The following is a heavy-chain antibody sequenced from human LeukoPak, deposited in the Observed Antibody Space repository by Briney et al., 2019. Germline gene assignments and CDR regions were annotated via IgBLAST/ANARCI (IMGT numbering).Heavy chain of an antibody. J-gene: IGHJ4*02. CDR1: GGSINFYY. CDR3: ARVAETQLWLRSAFDH. V-gene: IGHV4-4*07. D-gene: IGHD5-18*01. Sequence: SETLSLTCTVSGGSINFYYWSWIRQPAGKGLEWIGRIYSTGSTNYSPSLKSRVTMSVDTSKNQFSLNLSSVTAADTAVYYCARVAETQLWLRSAFDHWGQGTLVTVSS. CDR2: IYSTGST.